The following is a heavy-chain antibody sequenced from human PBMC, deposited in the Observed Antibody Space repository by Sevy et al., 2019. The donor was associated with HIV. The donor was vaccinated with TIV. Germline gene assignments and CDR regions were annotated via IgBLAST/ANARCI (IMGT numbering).Heavy chain of an antibody. CDR1: GYTFTGYY. CDR2: INPNSGGT. J-gene: IGHJ3*02. Sequence: ASVKVSCKASGYTFTGYYMHWVRQAPGQGLEWMGWINPNSGGTNYAQNFQGRVTLTRDTSISTAYMELSRLRSDDTAVYYCARSISAGNPDAFDIWGQGTMVTVSS. V-gene: IGHV1-2*02. CDR3: ARSISAGNPDAFDI. D-gene: IGHD3-3*02.